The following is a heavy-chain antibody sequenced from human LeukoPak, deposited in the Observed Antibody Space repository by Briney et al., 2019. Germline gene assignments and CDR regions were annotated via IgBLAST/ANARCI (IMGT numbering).Heavy chain of an antibody. D-gene: IGHD3-22*01. V-gene: IGHV4-34*01. CDR3: ARGRTYDSSGYYEMFHFDY. J-gene: IGHJ4*02. Sequence: SETLSLTCAVYGGSFSGYYWRWIRQPPGKGREWIGEINHSGSTNYNPSLKSRVTISVDTSKNQYSLKLSSVTAADTAVYYCARGRTYDSSGYYEMFHFDYWGQGTLVTVSS. CDR2: INHSGST. CDR1: GGSFSGYY.